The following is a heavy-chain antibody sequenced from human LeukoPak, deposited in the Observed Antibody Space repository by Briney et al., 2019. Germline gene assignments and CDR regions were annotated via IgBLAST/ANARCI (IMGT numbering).Heavy chain of an antibody. CDR1: GITLSNYG. J-gene: IGHJ4*02. CDR2: IGDRGSRT. V-gene: IGHV3-23*01. CDR3: AKRGVVIRVILVGFHKEAYYFDS. Sequence: PGGSLRLSCAVSGITLSNYGMSWVRQAPGKGLEWVAGIGDRGSRTNYADSVKGRFTISTDHPKNTLYLQMNSLRAEDTAVYFCAKRGVVIRVILVGFHKEAYYFDSWGQGALVTVSS. D-gene: IGHD3-22*01.